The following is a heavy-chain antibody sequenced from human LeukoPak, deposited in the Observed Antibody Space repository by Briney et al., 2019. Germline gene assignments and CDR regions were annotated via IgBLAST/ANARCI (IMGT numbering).Heavy chain of an antibody. V-gene: IGHV4-31*03. CDR2: INYSGST. CDR1: GGSIASAGYY. CDR3: ARGNSDGKREDY. D-gene: IGHD2-15*01. Sequence: SETLSLTCTVSGGSIASAGYYWSWIRQHPGKGLEWIGDINYSGSTYYNPSLKSRVTISGDTSKNQFSLKLSSVTAADTAVYYCARGNSDGKREDYWGPGTLLTVSS. J-gene: IGHJ4*02.